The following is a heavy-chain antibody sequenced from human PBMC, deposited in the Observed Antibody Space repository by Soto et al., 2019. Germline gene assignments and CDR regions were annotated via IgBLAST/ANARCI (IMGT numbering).Heavy chain of an antibody. D-gene: IGHD3-10*01. V-gene: IGHV5-10-1*01. J-gene: IGHJ6*02. Sequence: GESLKISCKGSGYSFTSYWISWVRQMPGKGLEWMGRIDPSDSYTNYSPSFQGHVTISADKSISTAYLQWSSLKASDTAMYYCARVVRGVIWRWYYGMDVWGQGTTVTVSS. CDR1: GYSFTSYW. CDR3: ARVVRGVIWRWYYGMDV. CDR2: IDPSDSYT.